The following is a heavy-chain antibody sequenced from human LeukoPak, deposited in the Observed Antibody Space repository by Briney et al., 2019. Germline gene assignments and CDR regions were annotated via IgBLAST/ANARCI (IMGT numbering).Heavy chain of an antibody. D-gene: IGHD4-17*01. V-gene: IGHV3-21*01. Sequence: PGGSLRLSCAASGFTFGSYGMNWVRQAPGKGLEWVSFVSIGGTYTYYADSVKGRFTISRDDAKNSLYLQMNSLTAEDTAEYYCARNKINTVTTGWYFDLWGRGTLVTVSS. CDR2: VSIGGTYT. CDR1: GFTFGSYG. CDR3: ARNKINTVTTGWYFDL. J-gene: IGHJ2*01.